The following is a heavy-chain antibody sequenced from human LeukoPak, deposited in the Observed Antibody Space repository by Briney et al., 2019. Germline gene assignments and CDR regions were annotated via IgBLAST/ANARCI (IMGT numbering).Heavy chain of an antibody. CDR2: IRYDGSNK. CDR3: AKTLDRYSSSWDDAFDI. D-gene: IGHD6-13*01. V-gene: IGHV3-30*02. J-gene: IGHJ3*02. CDR1: GFTFSSYG. Sequence: PGGSLRLSCAASGFTFSSYGMHWVRQAPGKGLEWVAFIRYDGSNKYYADSVKGRFTISRDNSKNTLYLQMNSLRAEDTAVYYCAKTLDRYSSSWDDAFDIWGQGTMVTVSS.